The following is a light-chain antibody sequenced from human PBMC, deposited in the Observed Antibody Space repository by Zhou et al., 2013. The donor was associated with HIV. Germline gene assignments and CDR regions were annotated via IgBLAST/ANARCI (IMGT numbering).Light chain of an antibody. V-gene: IGKV1-13*02. Sequence: AIQLTQSPSSLSASVGDRVTITCRASQGISSALAWYQQKPGKAPKLLIYDASSLESGVPSRFSGSGSGTDFTLTISSLQPEDFATYYCQQTYSTSWSFGQGTNLESK. CDR2: DAS. J-gene: IGKJ2*04. CDR3: QQTYSTSWS. CDR1: QGISSA.